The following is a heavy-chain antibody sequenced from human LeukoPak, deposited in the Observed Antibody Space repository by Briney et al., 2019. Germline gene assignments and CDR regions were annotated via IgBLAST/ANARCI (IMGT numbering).Heavy chain of an antibody. CDR3: ASHPSGSYWQVDC. CDR2: IYYSGST. Sequence: PSETLSLTCTVSGGSISHYYWSWIRQPPGKGLEWIGYIYYSGSTNYNPSLKSRVTISLDTSKNQFSLKLSSVTAADTAVYYCASHPSGSYWQVDCWGQGTLVTVSS. J-gene: IGHJ4*02. V-gene: IGHV4-59*01. D-gene: IGHD1-26*01. CDR1: GGSISHYY.